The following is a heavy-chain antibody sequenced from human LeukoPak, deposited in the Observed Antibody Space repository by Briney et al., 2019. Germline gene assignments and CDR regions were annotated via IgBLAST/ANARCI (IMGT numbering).Heavy chain of an antibody. J-gene: IGHJ4*02. D-gene: IGHD3-10*01. CDR1: EYIFPSYY. Sequence: ASVTVSCQSSEYIFPSYYMYWVRQAPGQGLEWIAIINPGGGSTSYAQKFEGRVTMTRDTSTSTVYMELSSLRSEDTAVYYCARDSGMVRGTVDYWGQGTLVTVSS. CDR2: INPGGGST. V-gene: IGHV1-46*01. CDR3: ARDSGMVRGTVDY.